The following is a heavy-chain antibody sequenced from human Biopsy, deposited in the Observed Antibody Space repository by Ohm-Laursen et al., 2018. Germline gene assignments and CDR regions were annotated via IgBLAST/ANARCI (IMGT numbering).Heavy chain of an antibody. J-gene: IGHJ6*02. V-gene: IGHV1-46*01. CDR2: INPTGGTT. CDR1: GYTFTSYE. Sequence: VSSVKVSCKTSGYTFTSYEINWVRQAPGQGLEWMGIINPTGGTTSYAEKFQGRVTLTRDTSTGTVYLELNSLIYEDTALYYCARDETGSSVFGPYYYGMDVWGQGTTVTVSS. D-gene: IGHD3-9*01. CDR3: ARDETGSSVFGPYYYGMDV.